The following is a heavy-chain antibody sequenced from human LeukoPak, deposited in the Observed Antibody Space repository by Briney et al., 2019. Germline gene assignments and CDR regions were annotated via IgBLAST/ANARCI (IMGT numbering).Heavy chain of an antibody. D-gene: IGHD3-16*02. CDR2: ISGSGGST. Sequence: PGGSLRLSCAASGFTFSSYAMSWVRQAPGKGLEWVSAISGSGGSTYYADSVKGRFTISRDNSKNTLYLQMNSLRAGDTAVYYCAKAFPGLRVWGSYPEAFDIWGQGTMVTVSS. CDR3: AKAFPGLRVWGSYPEAFDI. J-gene: IGHJ3*02. V-gene: IGHV3-23*01. CDR1: GFTFSSYA.